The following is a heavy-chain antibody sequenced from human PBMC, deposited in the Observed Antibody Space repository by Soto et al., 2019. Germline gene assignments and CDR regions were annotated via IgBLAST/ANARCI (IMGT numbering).Heavy chain of an antibody. CDR2: IRTKIDNYAT. CDR3: ARVGTGAYYFDY. J-gene: IGHJ4*02. D-gene: IGHD7-27*01. Sequence: GGYLRLSCAASGVTLSVSTIHWVRRASGKGLEWFGRIRTKIDNYATSYAASVRGRFTISRDDSKNTAYLQMNSLRAEGTALYYCARVGTGAYYFDYWGLGTLVTVSS. CDR1: GVTLSVST. V-gene: IGHV3-73*01.